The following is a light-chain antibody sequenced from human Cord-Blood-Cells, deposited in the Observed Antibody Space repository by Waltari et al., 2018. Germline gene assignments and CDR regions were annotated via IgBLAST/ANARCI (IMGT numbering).Light chain of an antibody. CDR2: AAS. CDR1: QSISSY. Sequence: DIHMTQSPSSLSAFVGDRVTITCRASQSISSYLNWYQQNPGKAPKLLIYAASSLQSGVPSRFSGSGSGTDFTLTISSLQPEDFATYYCQQSYSTPRWTFGQGTKVEIK. J-gene: IGKJ1*01. V-gene: IGKV1-39*01. CDR3: QQSYSTPRWT.